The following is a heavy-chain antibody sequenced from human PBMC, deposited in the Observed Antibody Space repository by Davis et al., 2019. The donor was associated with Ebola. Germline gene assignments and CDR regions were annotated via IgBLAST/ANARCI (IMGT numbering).Heavy chain of an antibody. CDR2: ITVTSNYT. V-gene: IGHV3-21*01. J-gene: IGHJ5*02. CDR1: GFTFSSNS. CDR3: ARRNWFDP. Sequence: PGGSLRLSCAASGFTFSSNSMNWVRQAPGKGLEWVSSITVTSNYTYYADSVKGRFTISRDNAKNSLYLQMNSLRAEDTAVYYCARRNWFDPWGQGTLVTVSS.